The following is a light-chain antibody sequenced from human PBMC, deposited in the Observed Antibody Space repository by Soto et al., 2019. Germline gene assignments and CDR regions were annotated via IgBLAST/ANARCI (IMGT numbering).Light chain of an antibody. J-gene: IGKJ2*01. CDR1: QSVNNN. Sequence: EIILTQSPASLSVSPGERATLSCRASQSVNNNLAWYQQKPGQAPRLLIYGASTRATGIPGRFRGSGSGTEFTLTITSLQSEDFAVYFWHQYNNLPPDTFGQGTKLEIK. V-gene: IGKV3-15*01. CDR3: HQYNNLPPDT. CDR2: GAS.